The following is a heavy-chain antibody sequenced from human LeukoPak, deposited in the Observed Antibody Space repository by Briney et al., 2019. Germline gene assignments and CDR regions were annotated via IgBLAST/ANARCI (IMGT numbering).Heavy chain of an antibody. J-gene: IGHJ6*02. CDR1: GFTFSSYA. V-gene: IGHV3-30-3*01. Sequence: PGGSLRLSWAASGFTFSSYAMHWVRQAPGKGLEWVAVISYDGSNKYYADSVKGRFTISRDNSKNTLYLQMNSLRAEDTAVYYCARVPTHYYYGMDVWGQGTTVTVSS. CDR2: ISYDGSNK. D-gene: IGHD4-11*01. CDR3: ARVPTHYYYGMDV.